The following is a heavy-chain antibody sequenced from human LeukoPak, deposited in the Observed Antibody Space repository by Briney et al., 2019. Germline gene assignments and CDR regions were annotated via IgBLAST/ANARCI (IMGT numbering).Heavy chain of an antibody. CDR3: ARLTFFTYYYDSSDYKGFYFDY. CDR1: GGSISSGSYY. Sequence: SGTLSLTCTVSGGSISSGSYYWGWVRQPPGKGLEYIGTIFYSGSTYYNPSLKSRVTMSVDTSKNHFSLRLSSVTAADTAVFYCARLTFFTYYYDSSDYKGFYFDYWGQGTLVTVSS. J-gene: IGHJ4*02. CDR2: IFYSGST. V-gene: IGHV4-39*02. D-gene: IGHD3-22*01.